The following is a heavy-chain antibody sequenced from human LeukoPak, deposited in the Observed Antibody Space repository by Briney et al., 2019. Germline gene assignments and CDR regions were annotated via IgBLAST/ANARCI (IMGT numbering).Heavy chain of an antibody. J-gene: IGHJ6*03. CDR2: ISYDGSNK. Sequence: PGGSLRLSCAASGFTFSSYSMNWVRQAPGKGREGVAVISYDGSNKYYADSVKGRFTISRDNSKNTLYLQMNSLRAGDTAVYYCARDPGDYYYYMDVWGKGTTVTVSS. CDR3: ARDPGDYYYYMDV. CDR1: GFTFSSYS. D-gene: IGHD3-10*01. V-gene: IGHV3-30*03.